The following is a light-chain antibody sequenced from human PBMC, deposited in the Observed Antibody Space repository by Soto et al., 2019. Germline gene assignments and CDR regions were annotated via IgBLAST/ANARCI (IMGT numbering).Light chain of an antibody. J-gene: IGKJ4*01. Sequence: DFQLTQSPSFLSASVGDRVTMTCRASQDIRTYLAWYQQKPGKAPNLLIYTASTLQSGVPSRFSGSGSGTEFTLTISSLQPEDFATYYCQQLNNSPPLTFGGGTKLEIK. V-gene: IGKV1-9*01. CDR1: QDIRTY. CDR3: QQLNNSPPLT. CDR2: TAS.